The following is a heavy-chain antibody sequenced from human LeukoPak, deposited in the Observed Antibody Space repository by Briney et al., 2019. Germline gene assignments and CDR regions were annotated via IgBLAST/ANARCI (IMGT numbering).Heavy chain of an antibody. Sequence: GGSLRLSCAASGFTFSSYSMTWVRQAPGKGLEWVSSISSSSSYIYYADSVKGRFTISRDNAKNSLYLQMNSLRAEDTAVYYCARDFALYYYDSSGYPGSYGMDVWGQGTTVTVSS. CDR2: ISSSSSYI. V-gene: IGHV3-21*01. D-gene: IGHD3-22*01. CDR1: GFTFSSYS. J-gene: IGHJ6*02. CDR3: ARDFALYYYDSSGYPGSYGMDV.